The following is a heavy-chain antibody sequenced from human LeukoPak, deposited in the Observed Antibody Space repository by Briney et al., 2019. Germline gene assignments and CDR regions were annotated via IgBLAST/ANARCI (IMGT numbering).Heavy chain of an antibody. D-gene: IGHD3-10*01. CDR2: VSISSGTI. J-gene: IGHJ6*03. V-gene: IGHV3-48*04. CDR3: ARLLYYMSEYYYYYMDV. CDR1: GFTFSTYA. Sequence: GGSLRLSCAASGFTFSTYAMHWVRQVPGKGLEWISFVSISSGTIYYADSVKGRFRISRDNAKNSLYLQMNSLRAEDTAVYYCARLLYYMSEYYYYYMDVWGKGTTVTVSS.